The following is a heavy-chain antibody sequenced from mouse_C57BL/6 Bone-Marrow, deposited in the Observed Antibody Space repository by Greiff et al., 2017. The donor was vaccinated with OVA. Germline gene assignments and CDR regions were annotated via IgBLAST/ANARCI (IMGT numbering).Heavy chain of an antibody. CDR1: GYTFTDYE. CDR3: ICGYGNYYDMDY. V-gene: IGHV1-15*01. D-gene: IGHD1-1*02. Sequence: QVQLQQSGAELVRPGASVTLSCKASGYTFTDYEMHWVKQTPVHGLEWIGAIDPETGGTAYNEKFKGKAILTADKSSSTAYMELRSLTSEDSAADYCICGYGNYYDMDYWGQGTSVTVSS. J-gene: IGHJ4*01. CDR2: IDPETGGT.